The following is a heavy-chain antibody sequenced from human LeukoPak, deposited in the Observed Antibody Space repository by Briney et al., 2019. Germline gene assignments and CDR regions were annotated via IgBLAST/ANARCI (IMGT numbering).Heavy chain of an antibody. CDR3: ARDNWGGAFDI. CDR1: GFTFNKYT. J-gene: IGHJ3*02. V-gene: IGHV3-30*04. Sequence: PGGSLRLSCAASGFTFNKYTMHWVRQAPGKGLEWVGVVLYDGSKKNNADSVKGRFTISRDNSKNMMYVQMNSLRPEDTALYYCARDNWGGAFDIWGQGTMVTVPS. D-gene: IGHD7-27*01. CDR2: VLYDGSKK.